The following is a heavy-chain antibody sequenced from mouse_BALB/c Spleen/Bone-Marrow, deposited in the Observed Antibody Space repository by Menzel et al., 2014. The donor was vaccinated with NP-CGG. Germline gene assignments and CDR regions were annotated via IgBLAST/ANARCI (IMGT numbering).Heavy chain of an antibody. CDR2: ILPGSNSA. D-gene: IGHD1-1*01. V-gene: IGHV1-9*01. CDR1: GYTFSSYW. CDR3: ARGYYGSSPYFDY. Sequence: VKLVESGAERMKPGASVKISCKASGYTFSSYWIEWIMPRPGHGLEWIGEILPGSNSANYNEKFKGKATFAADTSSNTAYMQLSSLTSEDSAVYYCARGYYGSSPYFDYWGQGTTLTVSS. J-gene: IGHJ2*01.